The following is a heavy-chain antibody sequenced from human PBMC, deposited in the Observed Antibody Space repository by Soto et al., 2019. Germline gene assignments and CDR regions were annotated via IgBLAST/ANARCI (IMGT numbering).Heavy chain of an antibody. CDR3: ARGDCSGGSCYCFDY. J-gene: IGHJ4*02. D-gene: IGHD2-15*01. CDR1: GGSIIGGGYF. V-gene: IGHV4-31*11. Sequence: PSETLSLTCAVSGGSIIGGGYFWSWIRQHPGKGLEWIGFIFYSGSTFYNPSLKSPVTISVDTSKNQFSLKLTSVTAADTAVYYCARGDCSGGSCYCFDYWGQGTLVTVSS. CDR2: IFYSGST.